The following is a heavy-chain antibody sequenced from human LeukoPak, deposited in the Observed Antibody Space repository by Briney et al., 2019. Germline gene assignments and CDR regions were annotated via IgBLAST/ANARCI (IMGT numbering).Heavy chain of an antibody. D-gene: IGHD1-26*01. CDR3: ARAEVIVGTTGFDY. CDR2: INPSGGST. Sequence: ASVKVSCKASGYTFISYYMHWVRQAPGQGLDWRGIINPSGGSTNYAQKFQGSVTMTRDTSTSTVYMELSSLRSEDTAVYYCARAEVIVGTTGFDYWGQGTLVTVSS. CDR1: GYTFISYY. V-gene: IGHV1-46*01. J-gene: IGHJ4*02.